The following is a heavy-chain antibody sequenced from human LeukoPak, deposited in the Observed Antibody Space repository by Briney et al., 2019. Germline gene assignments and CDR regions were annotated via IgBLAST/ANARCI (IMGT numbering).Heavy chain of an antibody. V-gene: IGHV3-23*01. Sequence: GGSPRLSCAASGFTFSSYAMSWVRQAPGKGLEWVSAISGSGGSTYYADSVKGRFTISRDNSKNTLYLQMNSLRAEDTAVYYCAKDKTQWELSPHAFDIWGQGTMVTVSS. CDR1: GFTFSSYA. CDR3: AKDKTQWELSPHAFDI. J-gene: IGHJ3*02. D-gene: IGHD1-26*01. CDR2: ISGSGGST.